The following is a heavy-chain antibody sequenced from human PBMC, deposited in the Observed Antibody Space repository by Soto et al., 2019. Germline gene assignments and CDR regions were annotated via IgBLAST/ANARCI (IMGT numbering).Heavy chain of an antibody. V-gene: IGHV1-69*02. CDR2: INPILSMS. CDR3: ASSYGSGYRAFDY. CDR1: GDTFSFYS. D-gene: IGHD3-10*01. J-gene: IGHJ4*02. Sequence: QVQLVQSGAEVRKPGSSVKVSCKASGDTFSFYSINWVRQAPGLGLEWMGRINPILSMSNYAQRFQGRVTMTAPKSTSPAYMELSGLRSEDTAIYYCASSYGSGYRAFDYWGQGALVTFSS.